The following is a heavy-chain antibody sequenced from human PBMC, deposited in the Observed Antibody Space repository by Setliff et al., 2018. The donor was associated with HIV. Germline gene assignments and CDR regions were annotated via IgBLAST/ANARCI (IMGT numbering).Heavy chain of an antibody. D-gene: IGHD2-15*01. Sequence: PGGSLRLSCTASGLTVSSEYMVWVRQAPGKALEWVSSTRSDGRTDYTDSVRGRLTISRDYSRNTLDLQMSSLRVEDTAVYYCARDLIRITPHGDLPFWGQGTLVT. J-gene: IGHJ4*02. CDR3: ARDLIRITPHGDLPF. V-gene: IGHV3-53*01. CDR2: TRSDGRT. CDR1: GLTVSSEY.